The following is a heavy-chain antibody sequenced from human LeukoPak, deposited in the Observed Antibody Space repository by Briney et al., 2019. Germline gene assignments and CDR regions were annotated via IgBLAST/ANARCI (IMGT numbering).Heavy chain of an antibody. V-gene: IGHV3-21*01. J-gene: IGHJ6*02. CDR1: GFTVSSFG. CDR2: ISSSSSYI. CDR3: ARFYGMDV. Sequence: GSLRLSCAAAGFTVSSFGMSWVRQAPGKGLEWVSSISSSSSYIYYADSVKGRFTISRDNSKNTLYVQMNSLRAEDTAVYYCARFYGMDVWGQGTTVTVSS.